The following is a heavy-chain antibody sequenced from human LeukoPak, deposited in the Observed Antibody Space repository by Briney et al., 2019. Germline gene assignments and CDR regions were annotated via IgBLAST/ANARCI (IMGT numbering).Heavy chain of an antibody. J-gene: IGHJ5*02. D-gene: IGHD3-10*01. V-gene: IGHV4-30-4*01. CDR2: IHDSGST. Sequence: SQTLSLTCTVSGASISSGDYLWNWIRQPPGKGLEWIGFIHDSGSTYYNPSLKSRVSISRDMSKNQLSLMLSSVTAADTAVYYCARGFGAGNYYYGWFDPWGQGTLVTVSS. CDR1: GASISSGDYL. CDR3: ARGFGAGNYYYGWFDP.